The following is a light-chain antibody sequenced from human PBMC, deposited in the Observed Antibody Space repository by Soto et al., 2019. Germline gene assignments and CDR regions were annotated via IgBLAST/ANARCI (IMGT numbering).Light chain of an antibody. Sequence: EAVMTQSPATLSVSPGETATLSCTASQSVSSNLAWYQQKPGQAPRLLIYDASTRATGFPARFSGSGSGTEFTLTISSLQSEDFAVYYCQQYKHWPRTFGQGTKVDI. V-gene: IGKV3-15*01. CDR2: DAS. CDR3: QQYKHWPRT. CDR1: QSVSSN. J-gene: IGKJ1*01.